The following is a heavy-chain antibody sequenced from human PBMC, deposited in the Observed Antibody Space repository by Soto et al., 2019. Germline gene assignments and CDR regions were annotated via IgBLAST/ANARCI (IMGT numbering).Heavy chain of an antibody. V-gene: IGHV4-34*01. Sequence: SETLSLTCCVYGWSFSDYYWSWIRQPPGQGLEWIGYISHGGSPHYTPSLRSRVSISVDRSTNVISLNLTSMTPADTAVYFCARGHYYYAMDVWGQGTTVTVSS. CDR1: GWSFSDYY. CDR3: ARGHYYYAMDV. J-gene: IGHJ6*02. CDR2: ISHGGSP.